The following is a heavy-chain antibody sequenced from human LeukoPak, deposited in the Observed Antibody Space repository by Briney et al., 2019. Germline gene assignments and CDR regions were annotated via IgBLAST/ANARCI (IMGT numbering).Heavy chain of an antibody. D-gene: IGHD5-24*01. Sequence: PSETLSLTCTVSGGSISSYYWSWIRQPPGKGLEWIGYIYYSGSTNYNPSLKSRVTISVDTPKNQFSLKLSSVTAADTAVYYCAREMATAGVFDYWGQGTLVTVSS. CDR1: GGSISSYY. CDR3: AREMATAGVFDY. CDR2: IYYSGST. V-gene: IGHV4-59*01. J-gene: IGHJ4*02.